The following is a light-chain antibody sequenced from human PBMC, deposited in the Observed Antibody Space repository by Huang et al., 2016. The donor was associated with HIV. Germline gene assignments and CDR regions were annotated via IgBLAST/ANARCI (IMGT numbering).Light chain of an antibody. V-gene: IGKV3-20*01. CDR2: GTS. CDR1: QSVASGY. Sequence: VLTQSPGSVSVSLGDRVTVSCRASQSVASGYLAWYQQKAGQSPRLLVYGTSSRASGIPSRFSGSGSGTEFTLTISRLEPEDFGVYYCHQYGSSKATFGQGTKVDI. J-gene: IGKJ1*01. CDR3: HQYGSSKAT.